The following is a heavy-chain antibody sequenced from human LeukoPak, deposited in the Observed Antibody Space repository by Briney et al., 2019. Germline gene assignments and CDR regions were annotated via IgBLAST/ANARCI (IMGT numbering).Heavy chain of an antibody. CDR3: TRDRNVYCSSTSCYGGYFDY. CDR1: GFTLSSYW. CDR2: LNSDGRST. Sequence: GGSLRLSCAASGFTLSSYWMHWVRQAPGKGLVWVSRLNSDGRSTSYAGSVKGRFTISRDNVKNTLYLQMNSLRAEDTAVYYCTRDRNVYCSSTSCYGGYFDYWGQGTLVTVSS. J-gene: IGHJ4*02. V-gene: IGHV3-74*01. D-gene: IGHD2-2*01.